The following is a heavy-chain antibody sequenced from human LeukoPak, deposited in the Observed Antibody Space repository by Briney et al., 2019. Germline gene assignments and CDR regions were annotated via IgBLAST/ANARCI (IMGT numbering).Heavy chain of an antibody. V-gene: IGHV3-7*01. Sequence: GGSLRLSCAASGFTFSIYWMTWVRQAPGKGLEWVANIKQDGSEKYYVDSVKGRFTISRDNAKNSLYLQMNSLRAEDAAVYYCARGSPYFYGTDLDYWGQATLVTVSS. CDR2: IKQDGSEK. CDR1: GFTFSIYW. CDR3: ARGSPYFYGTDLDY. J-gene: IGHJ4*02. D-gene: IGHD3-10*01.